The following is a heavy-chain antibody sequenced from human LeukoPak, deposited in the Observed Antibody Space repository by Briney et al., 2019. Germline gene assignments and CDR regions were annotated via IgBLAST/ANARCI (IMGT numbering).Heavy chain of an antibody. CDR3: ARPRNLAAAGTWVFDY. CDR1: GFTFSSYS. Sequence: GGSLRLSCAASGFTFSSYSMHWVRQAPGMGLEWVSSISSSSSSYGYTYYADSVKGRFTISRDNAKNSLYLQMNSLRAEDTAVYYCARPRNLAAAGTWVFDYWGQGTLVIVSS. J-gene: IGHJ4*02. V-gene: IGHV3-21*01. D-gene: IGHD6-13*01. CDR2: ISSSSSSYGYT.